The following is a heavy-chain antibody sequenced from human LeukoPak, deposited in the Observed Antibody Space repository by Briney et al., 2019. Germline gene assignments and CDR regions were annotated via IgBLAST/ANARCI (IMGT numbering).Heavy chain of an antibody. CDR1: GGSFSGYY. V-gene: IGHV4-34*01. CDR2: INHSGST. D-gene: IGHD3-3*01. J-gene: IGHJ4*02. Sequence: SETLSLTCAVYGGSFSGYYWSWIRQPPGKGLEWIGEINHSGSTNYNPSLKSRVTISVDTSKNQFSLKLSSVTAADTAVYYCARIKSITIFGGAPDYWGQGTLVTVSS. CDR3: ARIKSITIFGGAPDY.